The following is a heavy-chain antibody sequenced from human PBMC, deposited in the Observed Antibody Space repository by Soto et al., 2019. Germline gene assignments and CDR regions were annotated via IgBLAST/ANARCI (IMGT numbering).Heavy chain of an antibody. Sequence: GGSLRLSCAASGFTFGSYAMSWVRLAPGKGLEWVSVAGPSGSSTFYADSVRGRFTISRDNFENTLYLQMNSLRAADTALYFCARTYYYDSTGYYRTFDYWGQGTLVTVSS. D-gene: IGHD3-22*01. V-gene: IGHV3-23*01. CDR3: ARTYYYDSTGYYRTFDY. CDR2: AGPSGSST. J-gene: IGHJ4*02. CDR1: GFTFGSYA.